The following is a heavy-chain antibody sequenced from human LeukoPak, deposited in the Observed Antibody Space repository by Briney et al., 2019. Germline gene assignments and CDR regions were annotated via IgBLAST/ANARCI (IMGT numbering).Heavy chain of an antibody. D-gene: IGHD3-22*01. CDR3: AATYYYDGSGDY. Sequence: PGGSLRLSCAASGFTFSTYEMNWVRQAPGKGLEWVSYISSTGINIYYAASVKGRFTISRDNAKNSLYLLMNSLRTEDTAVYYCAATYYYDGSGDYWGQGTLVTVSS. V-gene: IGHV3-48*03. J-gene: IGHJ4*02. CDR1: GFTFSTYE. CDR2: ISSTGINI.